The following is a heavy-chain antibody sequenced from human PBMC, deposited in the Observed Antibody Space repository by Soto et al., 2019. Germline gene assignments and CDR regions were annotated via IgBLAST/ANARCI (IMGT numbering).Heavy chain of an antibody. J-gene: IGHJ6*03. CDR3: ARGLILWFGELSRRGGYYYDMDV. V-gene: IGHV4-34*01. Sequence: QVQLQQWGAGLLKPSETLSLTCAVYGGSFSGYQWTWIRQTPGKGLEWIGEINDSGNINYNPSPKSRVTILVDTAKKQISLKLSSVTAADTAVYYCARGLILWFGELSRRGGYYYDMDVWGKGTSVTVSS. CDR2: INDSGNI. D-gene: IGHD3-10*01. CDR1: GGSFSGYQ.